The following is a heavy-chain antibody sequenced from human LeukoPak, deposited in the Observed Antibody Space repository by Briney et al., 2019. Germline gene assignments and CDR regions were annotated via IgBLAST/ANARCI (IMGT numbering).Heavy chain of an antibody. D-gene: IGHD3-10*01. J-gene: IGHJ3*02. CDR1: GGSLSSYY. CDR3: ARDLLLWFGEKGAFDI. CDR2: IYYSGST. V-gene: IGHV4-59*01. Sequence: SGPTLMKPSETLSLTCTVSGGSLSSYYWSWNRQPPGKGLEWIGYIYYSGSTNYNPSLKSRVTISVDTSKNQFSLKLSSVTAADTAVYYCARDLLLWFGEKGAFDIRGQGTMVTVSS.